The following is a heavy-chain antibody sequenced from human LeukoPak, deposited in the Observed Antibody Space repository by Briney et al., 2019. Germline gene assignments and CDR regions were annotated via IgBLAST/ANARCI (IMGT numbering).Heavy chain of an antibody. CDR1: GGSVSSGSYY. D-gene: IGHD3-9*01. CDR3: ARGKRYYDILTGYYNGHFDY. Sequence: ASETLSLTCTVSGGSVSSGSYYWSWIRQPPGKGLEWIGYIYYSGSTNYNPSLKSRVTISVDTSKNQFSLKLSSVTAADTAVYYCARGKRYYDILTGYYNGHFDYWGQGTLVTVSS. J-gene: IGHJ4*02. V-gene: IGHV4-61*01. CDR2: IYYSGST.